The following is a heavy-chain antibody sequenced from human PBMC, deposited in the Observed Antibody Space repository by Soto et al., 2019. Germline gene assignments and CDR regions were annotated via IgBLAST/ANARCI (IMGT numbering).Heavy chain of an antibody. CDR3: ARDGGIAVAGVFDY. D-gene: IGHD6-19*01. Sequence: QVQLVESGGGVVQPGRSLRLSCAASGFTFSSYAMHWVRQAPGKGLEWVAVISYDGSNKNYADSLKGRFTISRDNSKNPRYLQMNSLRVEDTAVYYCARDGGIAVAGVFDYWGQGTLVTVSS. CDR2: ISYDGSNK. V-gene: IGHV3-30-3*01. CDR1: GFTFSSYA. J-gene: IGHJ4*02.